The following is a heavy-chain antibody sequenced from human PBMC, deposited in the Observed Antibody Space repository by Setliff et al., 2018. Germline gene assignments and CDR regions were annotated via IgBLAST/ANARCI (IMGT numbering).Heavy chain of an antibody. CDR3: ANSRVTNFRGHLYLPRGLDV. J-gene: IGHJ6*02. D-gene: IGHD3-16*01. CDR1: GFTFSNYA. V-gene: IGHV3-30*02. CDR2: IQHDGENK. Sequence: GGSLRLSCAASGFTFSNYAMHWVRQAPGKGLEWVAFIQHDGENKFYADSVKGRLTVSRDNSKNTLYLEMDGLRPEDTAVYYCANSRVTNFRGHLYLPRGLDVWGQGTTVTVSS.